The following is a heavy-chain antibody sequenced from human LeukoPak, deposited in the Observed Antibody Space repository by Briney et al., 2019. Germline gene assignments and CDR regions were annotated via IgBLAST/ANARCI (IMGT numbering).Heavy chain of an antibody. J-gene: IGHJ3*02. CDR3: ARVKSGSYSKAAFDI. CDR2: ISVYNGNT. D-gene: IGHD1-26*01. Sequence: GASVKVSCKASGYTFTSYGVSWVRQAPGQGLEWMGWISVYNGNTNYAQKFQGRVTITRNTSISTAYMELSSLRSEDTAVYYCARVKSGSYSKAAFDIWGQGTMVTVSS. CDR1: GYTFTSYG. V-gene: IGHV1-18*01.